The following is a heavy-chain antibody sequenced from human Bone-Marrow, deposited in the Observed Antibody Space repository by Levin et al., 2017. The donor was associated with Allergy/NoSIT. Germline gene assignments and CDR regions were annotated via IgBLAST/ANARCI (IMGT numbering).Heavy chain of an antibody. V-gene: IGHV5-10-1*01. CDR1: GYNFTNNW. CDR3: ARRADILTDFGYYFYMDV. Sequence: KFGESLKISCKGSGYNFTNNWISWVRQMPGKGLEWMGGIDPTDSYTKFSPSFQGHVTLSADKTITTAYLQWSSLKASDTAIYYCARRADILTDFGYYFYMDVWGKGTTVTVSS. J-gene: IGHJ6*03. D-gene: IGHD3-9*01. CDR2: IDPTDSYT.